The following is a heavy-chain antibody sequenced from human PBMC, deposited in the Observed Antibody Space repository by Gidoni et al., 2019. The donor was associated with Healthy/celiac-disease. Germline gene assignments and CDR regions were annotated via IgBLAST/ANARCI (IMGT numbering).Heavy chain of an antibody. CDR2: IYYSGST. V-gene: IGHV4-39*01. CDR3: ARPVVVVAATLPDNWFDP. D-gene: IGHD2-15*01. J-gene: IGHJ5*02. Sequence: QLQLQESGPGLVKPSETLSLTCTVSGGSISSSSYYWGWIRQPPGKGLEWIGSIYYSGSTYYNPSLKSRVTISVDTSKNQFSLKLSSVTAADTAVYYCARPVVVVAATLPDNWFDPWGQGTLVTVSS. CDR1: GGSISSSSYY.